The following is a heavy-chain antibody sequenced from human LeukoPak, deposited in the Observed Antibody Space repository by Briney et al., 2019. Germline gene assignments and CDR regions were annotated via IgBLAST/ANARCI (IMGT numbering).Heavy chain of an antibody. Sequence: GRSLTLSCAASGFTFSSYAIHWVRQAPGKGLEWVALISSDGGTEYYADSVKGRFTISRDNSKNTVYLQMNRLRSEDTAFYFCARPFSRGWYYPYFDQWGQGTLVTVSS. CDR3: ARPFSRGWYYPYFDQ. CDR1: GFTFSSYA. CDR2: ISSDGGTE. D-gene: IGHD6-19*01. V-gene: IGHV3-30*04. J-gene: IGHJ4*02.